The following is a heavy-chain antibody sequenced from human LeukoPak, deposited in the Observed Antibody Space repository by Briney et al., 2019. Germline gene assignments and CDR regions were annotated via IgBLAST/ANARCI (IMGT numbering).Heavy chain of an antibody. J-gene: IGHJ4*02. CDR2: ISSSSSTI. D-gene: IGHD3-22*01. V-gene: IGHV3-48*01. CDR1: GFTFSSHS. Sequence: GGSLRLSCAASGFTFSSHSMNWVRQAPGKGLEWVSYISSSSSTIYYADPVKGRFTISRDNAKNSLYLQMNSLRAEDTAVYYCARGAYYYEDWGQGTLVTVSS. CDR3: ARGAYYYED.